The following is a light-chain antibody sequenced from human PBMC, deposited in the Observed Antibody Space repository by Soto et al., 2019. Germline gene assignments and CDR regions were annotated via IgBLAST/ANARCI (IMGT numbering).Light chain of an antibody. CDR2: AAS. CDR3: QQTYNPPRT. J-gene: IGKJ1*01. CDR1: ETIASY. V-gene: IGKV1-39*01. Sequence: DIQMTQAPSSLSASVGDIVTITCRASETIASYLNWYQQRPGKATKLLIYAASSLQSGVPSRFGGSGSGTDFTLTITSLQPEDFATYYCQQTYNPPRTFGQGTRL.